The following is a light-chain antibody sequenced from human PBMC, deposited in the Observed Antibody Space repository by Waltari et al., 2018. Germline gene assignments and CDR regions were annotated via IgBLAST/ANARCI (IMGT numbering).Light chain of an antibody. CDR2: GVS. Sequence: DIQMTQSPSSLSASVGDRVTITCRASQTISNHLNWSQHKPGQAPRLLIFGVSSLRGGVPSRFHGSGSETDFTLTISGLQPEDLATYYCQHSDGPSPFGQGTKLEIK. J-gene: IGKJ2*01. CDR3: QHSDGPSP. V-gene: IGKV1-39*01. CDR1: QTISNH.